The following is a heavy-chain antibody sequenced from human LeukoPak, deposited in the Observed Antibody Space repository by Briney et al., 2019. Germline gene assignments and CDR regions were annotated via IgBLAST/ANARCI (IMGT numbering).Heavy chain of an antibody. CDR3: ASLQWPTSVVVDY. CDR2: INHSGST. D-gene: IGHD3-22*01. CDR1: GGSFSGYY. Sequence: SETLSLTCAVYGGSFSGYYWSWIRQPPGKGLEWIGEINHSGSTNYNPSLKSRVTISVDTSKNQFSLKLSSVTAADTAVYYCASLQWPTSVVVDYWGQGTLVTVSS. J-gene: IGHJ4*02. V-gene: IGHV4-34*01.